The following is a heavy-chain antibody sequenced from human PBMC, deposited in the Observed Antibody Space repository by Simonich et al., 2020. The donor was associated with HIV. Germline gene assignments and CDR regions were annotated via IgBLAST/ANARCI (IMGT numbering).Heavy chain of an antibody. V-gene: IGHV4-34*01. CDR3: ARQSGYVDAFDI. J-gene: IGHJ3*02. CDR1: GGSFSSYY. CDR2: IDHSGSP. Sequence: QVQLQQWGAGLLKPSETLSLTCAVYGGSFSSYYWNWIRQPPGKGLEWSGEIDHSGSPNYSPSLKSRVTRSGDTSKNQFSRKVNSGTAADTAVYYCARQSGYVDAFDIWGQGTMVTVSS. D-gene: IGHD5-12*01.